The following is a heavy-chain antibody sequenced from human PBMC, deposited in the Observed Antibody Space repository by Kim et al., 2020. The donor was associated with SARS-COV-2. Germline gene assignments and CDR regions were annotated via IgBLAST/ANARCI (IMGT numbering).Heavy chain of an antibody. J-gene: IGHJ4*02. Sequence: RDSPSVRGQSTMSADKSNTTAYLQLSSLKASDTAMYYCARAVVSEGWSFAYWGQGTLVTVSS. D-gene: IGHD3-3*01. V-gene: IGHV5-51*01. CDR3: ARAVVSEGWSFAY.